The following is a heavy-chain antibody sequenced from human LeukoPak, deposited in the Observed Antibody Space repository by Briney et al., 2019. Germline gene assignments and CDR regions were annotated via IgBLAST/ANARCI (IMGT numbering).Heavy chain of an antibody. V-gene: IGHV2-5*02. CDR1: GFSLSTSGVG. J-gene: IGHJ4*02. CDR2: IYWDDDK. D-gene: IGHD2-15*01. CDR3: AHIKIIGVVAAREFDY. Sequence: SGPTLVNPTQTLTLTCTFSGFSLSTSGVGVGWIRQPPGKALEWLALIYWDDDKRYSPSLKSRLTITKDTSKNQVVLTMTNMDPVDTATYYCAHIKIIGVVAAREFDYWGQGTLVTVSS.